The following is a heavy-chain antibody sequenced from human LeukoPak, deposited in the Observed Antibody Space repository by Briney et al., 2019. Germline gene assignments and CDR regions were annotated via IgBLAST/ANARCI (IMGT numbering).Heavy chain of an antibody. Sequence: GGSLRLSCAASGFTLSNHWMTWVRQVPGRGPEWVANVNRDGSEAYYLDSVKGRFTISRDNAKNSLYLQMNSLRAEDTALYHCARNNGMDVWGQGTTVIVSS. V-gene: IGHV3-7*03. CDR3: ARNNGMDV. CDR1: GFTLSNHW. J-gene: IGHJ6*02. CDR2: VNRDGSEA.